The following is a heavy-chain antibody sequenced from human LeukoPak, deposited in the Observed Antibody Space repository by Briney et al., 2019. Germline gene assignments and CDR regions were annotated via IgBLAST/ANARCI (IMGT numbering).Heavy chain of an antibody. CDR2: ISYDATHK. CDR1: GFTFSSYG. Sequence: GRSLRLSCSASGFTFSSYGMHWVRQAPGKGLEWVAVISYDATHKDYVESVKGRFTISRDNSKNTLYLQMNSLRTEDTAVYYCAKDLAGFSYGSTPLDSWGQGSLITVAS. D-gene: IGHD5-18*01. J-gene: IGHJ4*02. CDR3: AKDLAGFSYGSTPLDS. V-gene: IGHV3-30*18.